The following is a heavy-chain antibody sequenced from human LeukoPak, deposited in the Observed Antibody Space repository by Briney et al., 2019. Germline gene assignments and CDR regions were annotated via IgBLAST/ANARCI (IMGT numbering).Heavy chain of an antibody. CDR3: AKAPLGYNWFDP. J-gene: IGHJ5*02. D-gene: IGHD3-10*01. Sequence: ASVKVSCKASGYTFTGYYMHWVRQAPGQGLEWMGRINPNSGGTNYAQKFQGRVTMTKDTSISTGYMELSRLRSDDTAVYYCAKAPLGYNWFDPWGQGTLVTVSS. CDR2: INPNSGGT. CDR1: GYTFTGYY. V-gene: IGHV1-2*06.